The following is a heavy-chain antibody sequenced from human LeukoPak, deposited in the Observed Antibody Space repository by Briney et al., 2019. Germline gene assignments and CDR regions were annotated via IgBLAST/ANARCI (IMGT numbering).Heavy chain of an antibody. D-gene: IGHD3-22*01. CDR3: ARSSITMTYSLDY. V-gene: IGHV4-59*01. J-gene: IGHJ4*02. CDR1: GGSLSSYF. Sequence: SETLSLTCTVSGGSLSSYFWSWIRQPPGKGLDWIGYIYYSGTTSYNPSLKSRVTVSVDTSNSQFSLKLSSVTAADTAVYYCARSSITMTYSLDYWGQGTLVTVSS. CDR2: IYYSGTT.